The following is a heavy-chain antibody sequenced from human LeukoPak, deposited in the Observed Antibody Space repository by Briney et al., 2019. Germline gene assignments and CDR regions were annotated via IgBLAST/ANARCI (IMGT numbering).Heavy chain of an antibody. CDR2: IYTSGST. CDR3: ARDLSPGYSNYYPYFDY. D-gene: IGHD4-11*01. Sequence: ETLSLTCTVSGGSISRYDWMGLGQPAGRGGEGVGRIYTSGSTNYDPSLNSRVTMSVDTSKNQFSLKLRPVTAADTAVYYCARDLSPGYSNYYPYFDYWGQGTLVTVSS. J-gene: IGHJ4*02. CDR1: GGSISRYD. V-gene: IGHV4-4*07.